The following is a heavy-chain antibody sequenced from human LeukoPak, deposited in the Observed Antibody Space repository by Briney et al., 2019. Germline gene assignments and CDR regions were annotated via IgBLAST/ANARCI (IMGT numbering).Heavy chain of an antibody. V-gene: IGHV4-39*01. CDR3: ARRRPGNYGYYCYMDV. Sequence: SETLSLTCTVSGGSINSSSYYWGWIRQPPGKGLEWIGSIYYSGSTYYNPSLKSRVTISVDTSKNQFSLKLSSVTAADTAVYYCARRRPGNYGYYCYMDVWGKGTTVTVSS. D-gene: IGHD4-11*01. J-gene: IGHJ6*03. CDR1: GGSINSSSYY. CDR2: IYYSGST.